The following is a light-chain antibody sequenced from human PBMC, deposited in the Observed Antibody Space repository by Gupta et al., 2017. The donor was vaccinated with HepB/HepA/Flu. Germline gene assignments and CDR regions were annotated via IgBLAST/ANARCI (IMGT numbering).Light chain of an antibody. CDR2: KNN. CDR1: TSNIGSNS. Sequence: SVLTQPPSMSDTPGQRVTISCSGTTSNIGSNSVSWYQQLPGTTPRLVIFKNNQRPSGVPERFSGFRAGTSASLVIDGVQAEDEAVYHCALWDDSRNGVIFGGGTKLTVL. J-gene: IGLJ2*01. CDR3: ALWDDSRNGVI. V-gene: IGLV1-44*01.